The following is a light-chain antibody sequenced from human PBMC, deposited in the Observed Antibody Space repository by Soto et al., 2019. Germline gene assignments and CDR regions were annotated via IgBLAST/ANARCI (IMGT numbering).Light chain of an antibody. J-gene: IGKJ1*01. CDR1: QSVSSN. V-gene: IGKV3-15*01. CDR2: GAS. Sequence: EIVLTQSPATLSLSPGERATLSCRASQSVSSNLAWYQQKPGQAPRLLIYGASTRAPGIPARFSGRGSGTEFTLTVRSLQSEDFAVYYCQQYNNWPRTFGQGTKVDIK. CDR3: QQYNNWPRT.